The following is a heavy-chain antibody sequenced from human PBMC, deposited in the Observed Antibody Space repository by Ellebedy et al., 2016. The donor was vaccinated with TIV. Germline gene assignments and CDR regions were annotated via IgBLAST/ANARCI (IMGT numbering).Heavy chain of an antibody. V-gene: IGHV3-7*01. D-gene: IGHD3-22*01. CDR1: GFTFSSYW. CDR2: IKQDGSEK. CDR3: ARDPHITMIVVAAPDY. J-gene: IGHJ4*02. Sequence: GESLKISCAASGFTFSSYWMSWVRQAPGKGLEWVVNIKQDGSEKYYVDSVKGRFTISRDNAKNSLYLQMNSLRAEDTAVYYCARDPHITMIVVAAPDYWGQGTLVTVSS.